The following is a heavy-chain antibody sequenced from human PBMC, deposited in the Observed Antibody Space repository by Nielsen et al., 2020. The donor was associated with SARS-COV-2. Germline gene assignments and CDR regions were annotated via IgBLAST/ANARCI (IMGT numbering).Heavy chain of an antibody. CDR3: ARRKGCSTTWEFDY. J-gene: IGHJ4*02. V-gene: IGHV4-59*08. CDR1: GDDTISSSY. CDR2: FHHSGYS. D-gene: IGHD6-13*01. Sequence: SETLSLTCTVSGDDTISSSYWNWIRQSPGKGLEWIGYFHHSGYSNYNPSLESRATISIDTSKNQFSLKLTSVTAADTAVYYCARRKGCSTTWEFDYWGQGTRVTVSA.